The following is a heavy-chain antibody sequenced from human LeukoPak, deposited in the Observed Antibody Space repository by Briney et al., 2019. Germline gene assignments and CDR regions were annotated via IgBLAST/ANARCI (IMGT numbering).Heavy chain of an antibody. CDR2: IIPILGIA. V-gene: IGHV1-69*04. J-gene: IGHJ5*02. CDR1: GGTFSSYA. D-gene: IGHD3-10*01. Sequence: SVKVSCKASGGTFSSYAISWVRQAPGQGLEWMGRIIPILGIANYAQKFQGRVTITADKSTSTAYMELSSLRSEDTAVYYCARDPYGSGSPTTFDPWGQGTLVTVSS. CDR3: ARDPYGSGSPTTFDP.